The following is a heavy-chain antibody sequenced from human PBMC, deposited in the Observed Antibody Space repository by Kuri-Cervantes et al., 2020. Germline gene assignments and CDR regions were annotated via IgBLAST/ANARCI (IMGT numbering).Heavy chain of an antibody. D-gene: IGHD1-26*01. Sequence: ASVKVSCKASGYSFTNYGISWVRQAPGQGLEWMGWINAYNGDAYYAQKVQGRVTMTTDTSTNTAYMELRSLRAEDTAVYYCATIIVGAPYYFDYWGQGTLVTVSS. CDR1: GYSFTNYG. CDR2: INAYNGDA. J-gene: IGHJ4*02. CDR3: ATIIVGAPYYFDY. V-gene: IGHV1-18*01.